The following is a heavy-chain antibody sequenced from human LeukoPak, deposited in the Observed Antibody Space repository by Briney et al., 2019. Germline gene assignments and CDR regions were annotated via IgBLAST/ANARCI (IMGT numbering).Heavy chain of an antibody. Sequence: GGSLRLSCRGSGVDFVEHSFTWVRQAPGKGLEWVGLIKSNLHGGETFYAASVAGRFTISRDDSTSSAFLLMDRVKIESTGVYYCGRGLVVVVTNYMDVWGRGTTVTVSS. CDR1: GVDFVEHS. CDR2: IKSNLHGGET. J-gene: IGHJ6*03. D-gene: IGHD2-21*02. CDR3: GRGLVVVVTNYMDV. V-gene: IGHV3-49*04.